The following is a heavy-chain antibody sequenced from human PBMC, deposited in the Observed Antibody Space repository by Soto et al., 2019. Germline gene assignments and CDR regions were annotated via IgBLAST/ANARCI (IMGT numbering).Heavy chain of an antibody. CDR1: GFTFNNYA. Sequence: EVQLLESGGGSVQPGGSLRLSCAASGFTFNNYAMHWGRRPPGKGLEWVSSISHSGGTTYYADSVKGRFSISSDSLAGTLYLQMNSLRAEDTALYYCAKGRGKNWNFDYWGQGTLVTVSP. CDR3: AKGRGKNWNFDY. CDR2: ISHSGGTT. V-gene: IGHV3-23*01. J-gene: IGHJ4*02. D-gene: IGHD1-1*01.